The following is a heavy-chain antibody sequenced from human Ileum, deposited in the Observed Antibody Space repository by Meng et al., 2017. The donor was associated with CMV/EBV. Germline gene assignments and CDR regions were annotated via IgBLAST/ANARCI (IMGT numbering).Heavy chain of an antibody. Sequence: CCTASGFAFSRYWVQGVGRVAGKGVVWVESIDAGESRTDYTDSAKGRFTISSDNVKNTLYLQMNGLRAEDAAVYYCARDLGGGSGYWGQGTLVTVSS. CDR1: GFAFSRYW. D-gene: IGHD3-16*01. CDR2: IDAGESRT. V-gene: IGHV3-74*01. CDR3: ARDLGGGSGY. J-gene: IGHJ4*02.